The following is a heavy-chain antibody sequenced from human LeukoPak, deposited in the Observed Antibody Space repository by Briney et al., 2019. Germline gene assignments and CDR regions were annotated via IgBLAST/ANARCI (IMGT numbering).Heavy chain of an antibody. CDR1: GGSISSYY. CDR3: ARYSYGYQMNYHYYYMDV. CDR2: IYYSGST. V-gene: IGHV4-59*01. D-gene: IGHD5-18*01. J-gene: IGHJ6*03. Sequence: SETLSLTCTVSGGSISSYYWGWIRQPPGKGLEGIGYIYYSGSTNYNPSLKSRVTISVDTSKNQFSLKLSSVTAADTAVYYCARYSYGYQMNYHYYYMDVWGKGTTVTVSS.